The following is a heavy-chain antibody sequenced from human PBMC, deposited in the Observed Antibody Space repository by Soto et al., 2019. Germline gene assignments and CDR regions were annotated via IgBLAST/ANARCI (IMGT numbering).Heavy chain of an antibody. CDR2: IKLSGGST. V-gene: IGHV1-46*01. J-gene: IGHJ6*02. CDR3: AREGNSYSGMDV. Sequence: QVQLMQSGAEVKKPGASVRVSCVASGYTFTSYYMHWVRQAPGQGLEWLGVIKLSGGSTTYAQRFQGRVTVTRDTSTSTVYMELRSLRSEDTAVYHRAREGNSYSGMDVWGQGTTVTVS. CDR1: GYTFTSYY.